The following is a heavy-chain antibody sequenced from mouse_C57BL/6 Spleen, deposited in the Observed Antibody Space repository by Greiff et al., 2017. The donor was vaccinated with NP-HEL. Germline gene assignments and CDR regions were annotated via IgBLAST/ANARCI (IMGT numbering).Heavy chain of an antibody. D-gene: IGHD1-1*01. V-gene: IGHV5-6*02. Sequence: DVMLVESGGDLVKPGGSLKLSCAASGFTFSSYGMSWVRQTPDKRLEWVATISSGGSYTYYPDSVKGRFTISRDNAKNTLYLQMSSLKSEDTAMYYCARHSGSFDYWGQGTTLTVSS. CDR2: ISSGGSYT. CDR1: GFTFSSYG. J-gene: IGHJ2*01. CDR3: ARHSGSFDY.